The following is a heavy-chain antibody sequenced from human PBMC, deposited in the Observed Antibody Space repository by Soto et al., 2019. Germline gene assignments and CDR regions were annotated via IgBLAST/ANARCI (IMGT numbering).Heavy chain of an antibody. D-gene: IGHD3-3*01. V-gene: IGHV5-51*01. CDR1: GYSFTSYW. CDR2: IYPGDSDT. Sequence: PGESLKISCKGSGYSFTSYWFGWVRQMPRKGLEWMGIIYPGDSDTRYSPSFQGQVTISADKSISTAYLQWSSLKASDTAMYYCARQYYDFWSGSALRQYYFDYWGQGTLVTVSS. CDR3: ARQYYDFWSGSALRQYYFDY. J-gene: IGHJ4*02.